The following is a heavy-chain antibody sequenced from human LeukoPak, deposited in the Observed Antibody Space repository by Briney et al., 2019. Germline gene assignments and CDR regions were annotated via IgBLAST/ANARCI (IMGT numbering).Heavy chain of an antibody. CDR3: ARGGSSLPFDY. CDR1: GGTFSSYA. J-gene: IGHJ4*02. V-gene: IGHV1-46*01. Sequence: ASVKVSCKASGGTFSSYAISWVRQAPGQGLEWMGIINPSGGSTSYAQKYRDRVTMTRDTSTSMVYMNLSSLKSEDTAVYYCARGGSSLPFDYWGQGTLVTVSS. CDR2: INPSGGST. D-gene: IGHD2-15*01.